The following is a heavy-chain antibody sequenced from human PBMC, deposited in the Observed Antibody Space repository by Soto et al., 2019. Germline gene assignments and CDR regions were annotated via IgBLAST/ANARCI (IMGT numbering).Heavy chain of an antibody. CDR1: GYTFTSYA. J-gene: IGHJ4*02. CDR3: ARVGSSGWYTLPHYDFDS. D-gene: IGHD6-19*01. Sequence: ASVKVSCKASGYTFTSYAMHWVRQAPGQRLEWMGWINAGNGNTKYSQKFQGRVTITRDTSASTAYMELSSLRSEDTAVYYCARVGSSGWYTLPHYDFDSWGQGTLGTGSS. V-gene: IGHV1-3*01. CDR2: INAGNGNT.